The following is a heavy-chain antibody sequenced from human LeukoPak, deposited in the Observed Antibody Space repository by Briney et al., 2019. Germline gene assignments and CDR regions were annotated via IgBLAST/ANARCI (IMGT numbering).Heavy chain of an antibody. D-gene: IGHD6-19*01. CDR1: GYSFTSYW. J-gene: IGHJ4*02. CDR2: IYPGDSDT. CDR3: ARPTLTGYSSGFGY. Sequence: GESLKISCKASGYSFTSYWIVWVRQMRGKGLEWTGIIYPGDSDTRYSPSFQGQVTISADKSISTAFLQWSGLKASDTAIYYCARPTLTGYSSGFGYWGQGTLVTVSS. V-gene: IGHV5-51*01.